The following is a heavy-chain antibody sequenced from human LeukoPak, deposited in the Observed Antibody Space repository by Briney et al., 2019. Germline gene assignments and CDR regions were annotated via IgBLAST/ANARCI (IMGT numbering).Heavy chain of an antibody. V-gene: IGHV3-9*01. Sequence: PGGSLRLSCAASGFTFDDYAMHWVRQAPGKGLEWVSGISWNSGSIGYADSVKGRFTISRDNAKNSLYLQMNGLRAEDTALYYCAKGGYGETYYFDYWGQGTLVTVSS. CDR1: GFTFDDYA. D-gene: IGHD4/OR15-4a*01. J-gene: IGHJ4*02. CDR3: AKGGYGETYYFDY. CDR2: ISWNSGSI.